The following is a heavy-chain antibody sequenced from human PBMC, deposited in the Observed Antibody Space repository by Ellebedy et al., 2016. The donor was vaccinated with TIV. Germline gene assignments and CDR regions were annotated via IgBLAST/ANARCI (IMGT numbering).Heavy chain of an antibody. V-gene: IGHV1-18*01. CDR3: VFTAVIPTRLYF. Sequence: ASVKVSXXASGYNFITFGISWVRQAPGQGLEWLGRISAYNGNTDFAERFQDRVTLSRDTSTRTAFLELRSLRSDDTALYYCVFTAVIPTRLYFWGPGTQVTVS. CDR2: ISAYNGNT. J-gene: IGHJ4*02. D-gene: IGHD2-15*01. CDR1: GYNFITFG.